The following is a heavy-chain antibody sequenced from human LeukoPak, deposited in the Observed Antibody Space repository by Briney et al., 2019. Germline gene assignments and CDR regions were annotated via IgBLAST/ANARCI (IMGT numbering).Heavy chain of an antibody. CDR2: ISYDGSNK. D-gene: IGHD2-15*01. V-gene: IGHV3-30-3*01. J-gene: IGHJ2*01. Sequence: TGGSLRLSCAASGFTFSSYAMHWVRQAPGKGLEWVAVISYDGSNKYYADSVKGRFTISRDNSKNTLYLQMNSLRAEDTAVYYCAGGQGWHFDLWGLGTLITVSS. CDR1: GFTFSSYA. CDR3: AGGQGWHFDL.